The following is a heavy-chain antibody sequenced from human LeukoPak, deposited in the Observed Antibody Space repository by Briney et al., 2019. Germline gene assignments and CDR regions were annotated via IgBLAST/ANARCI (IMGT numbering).Heavy chain of an antibody. D-gene: IGHD1-1*01. Sequence: SETLSLTCTVSGGSISSGGYYWSWIRQHPGKGLEWIGYIYYSGSTYYNPSLKSRVTISVDTSKNQFSLKLSSVTAADTAVYYGARERTAPHYFDYWGQGTLVTVSS. J-gene: IGHJ4*02. CDR1: GGSISSGGYY. CDR3: ARERTAPHYFDY. V-gene: IGHV4-31*03. CDR2: IYYSGST.